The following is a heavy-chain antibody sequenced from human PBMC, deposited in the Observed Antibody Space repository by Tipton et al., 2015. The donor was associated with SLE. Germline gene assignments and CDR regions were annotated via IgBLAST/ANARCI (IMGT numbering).Heavy chain of an antibody. CDR1: GGAIRNSPYY. J-gene: IGHJ3*02. Sequence: TLSLTCHVAGGAIRNSPYYWAWIRQPPGKGLEWIGYIHYSGTTHDSPSLKSRVTMSVDMSKNQFSLRLTSVTAADTAVYYCARTLGAIAHTVYDAFDIWGQGKMVTVSS. V-gene: IGHV4-61*05. CDR2: IHYSGTT. D-gene: IGHD1-26*01. CDR3: ARTLGAIAHTVYDAFDI.